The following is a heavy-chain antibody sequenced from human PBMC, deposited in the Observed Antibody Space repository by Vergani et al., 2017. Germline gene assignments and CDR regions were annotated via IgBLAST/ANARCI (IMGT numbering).Heavy chain of an antibody. CDR1: GGTFSSYT. J-gene: IGHJ4*02. V-gene: IGHV1-69*08. CDR3: ARDYYDSSGHHLPFDY. D-gene: IGHD3-22*01. CDR2: IIPILVIA. Sequence: QVQLVQSGAEVKKPGSSVKVSCKASGGTFSSYTISWVRQAPGQGLEWMGRIIPILVIANYAQKFQGRVTMTADKSTSTAYMELSSLRSEDTAVCYCARDYYDSSGHHLPFDYWGQGTLVTVSS.